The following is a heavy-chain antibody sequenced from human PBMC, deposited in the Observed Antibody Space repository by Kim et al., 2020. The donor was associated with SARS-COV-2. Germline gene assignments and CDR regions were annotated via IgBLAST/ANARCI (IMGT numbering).Heavy chain of an antibody. Sequence: GGSLRLSCAASGFTFTNAWMNWVRQAPGKGLEWVGRIETNAHGGTTDYAAHVKGRFTISRDESKDTLYLQMDSLKTEDTGVYFCTIGGGDSGFDNWGQGTLVSVS. CDR2: IETNAHGGTT. CDR1: GFTFTNAW. CDR3: TIGGGDSGFDN. J-gene: IGHJ4*02. V-gene: IGHV3-15*04. D-gene: IGHD1-26*01.